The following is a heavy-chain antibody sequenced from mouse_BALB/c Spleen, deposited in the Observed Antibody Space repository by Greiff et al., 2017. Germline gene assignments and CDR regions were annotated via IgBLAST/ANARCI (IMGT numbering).Heavy chain of an antibody. CDR1: GFTFSSFG. CDR2: ISSGSSTI. CDR3: ARLRNYAMDY. V-gene: IGHV5-17*02. D-gene: IGHD1-1*01. J-gene: IGHJ4*01. Sequence: EVKLVESGGGLVQPGGSRKLSCAASGFTFSSFGMHWVRQAPEKGLEWVAYISSGSSTIYYADTVKGRFTISRDNPKNTLFLQMTSLRSDDTAMYYCARLRNYAMDYWGQGTSVTVSS.